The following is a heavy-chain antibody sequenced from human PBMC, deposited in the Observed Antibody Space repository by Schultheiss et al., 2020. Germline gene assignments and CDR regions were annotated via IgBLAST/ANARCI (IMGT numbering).Heavy chain of an antibody. CDR3: ASRPNYYDSSGFDY. CDR2: ISGSGGST. CDR1: GFTFSSYS. Sequence: GGSLRLSCAASGFTFSSYSMNWVRQAPGKGLEWVSAISGSGGSTYYADSVKGRFTISRDNSKNTLYLQMNSLRAEDTAVYYCASRPNYYDSSGFDYWGQGTLVTVSS. V-gene: IGHV3-23*01. D-gene: IGHD3-22*01. J-gene: IGHJ4*02.